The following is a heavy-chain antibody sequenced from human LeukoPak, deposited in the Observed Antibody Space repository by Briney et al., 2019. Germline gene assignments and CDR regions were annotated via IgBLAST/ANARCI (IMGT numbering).Heavy chain of an antibody. CDR1: GFIFKLFA. Sequence: GGSLRLSCVGSGFIFKLFAVGWVRQAPGKGLEWVSVISGTNDDTDYADSVKGRFTISRDNSKNTLYLQMSSLKAEDTAVYYCAKGKDIAATGTGPFDYWGQGTLVTVSS. CDR2: ISGTNDDT. D-gene: IGHD6-13*01. V-gene: IGHV3-23*01. J-gene: IGHJ4*02. CDR3: AKGKDIAATGTGPFDY.